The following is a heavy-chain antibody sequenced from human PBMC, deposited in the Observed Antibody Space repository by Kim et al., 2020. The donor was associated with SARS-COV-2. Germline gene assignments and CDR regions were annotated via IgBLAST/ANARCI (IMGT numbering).Heavy chain of an antibody. V-gene: IGHV3-15*01. J-gene: IGHJ5*02. CDR1: GFTFSNAW. CDR2: IKSKTDGGTT. CDR3: TTDLKYYYDSSAFYYIS. D-gene: IGHD3-22*01. Sequence: GGSLRLSCAASGFTFSNAWMTWVRQAPGKGLEWLGRIKSKTDGGTTDYAAPVKGRFTISRDDSKTTLYLQMNSLKTEDTAVYYCTTDLKYYYDSSAFYYISWGPGTLVTVSS.